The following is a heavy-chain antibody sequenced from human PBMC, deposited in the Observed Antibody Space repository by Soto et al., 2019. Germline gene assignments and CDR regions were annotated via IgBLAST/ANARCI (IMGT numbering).Heavy chain of an antibody. CDR3: AKLYWNPRYFDY. D-gene: IGHD1-1*01. J-gene: IGHJ4*02. CDR1: GFTFGSVG. Sequence: GGSLRHRSSASGFTFGSVGMTWVRKAPGKGLEWVSSISDNGGNTDYADSVRGRFSLSRDNSKNTLYLQMNHLKAEDTAVYYCAKLYWNPRYFDYWGQGDRVTVCS. CDR2: ISDNGGNT. V-gene: IGHV3-23*01.